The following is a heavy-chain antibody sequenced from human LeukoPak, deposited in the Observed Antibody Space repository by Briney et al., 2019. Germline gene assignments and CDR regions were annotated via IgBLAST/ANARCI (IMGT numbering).Heavy chain of an antibody. CDR2: INPNSGGT. V-gene: IGHV1-2*02. CDR1: GYTFTGYY. Sequence: GASVKVSCKASGYTFTGYYMHWVRQAPGQGLEWVGWINPNSGGTNYAQKFQGRVTMTRDTSISTAYMELSRLRSDDTAVYYCARDGGYCSSTSCYRLLPNNWFDPWGQGTLVTVSS. D-gene: IGHD2-2*01. J-gene: IGHJ5*02. CDR3: ARDGGYCSSTSCYRLLPNNWFDP.